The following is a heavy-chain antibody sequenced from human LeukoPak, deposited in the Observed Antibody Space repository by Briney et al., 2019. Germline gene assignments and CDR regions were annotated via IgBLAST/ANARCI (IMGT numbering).Heavy chain of an antibody. Sequence: PGGSLRLSCAASGFTFSPYGMHWVRQAPGKGLEWVAVIWYDGSNKYYADSVKGRFIISRDISKNTLYLQMSSLRVEDTAVFYCARSRMKTYYDSGSYYQTKNWYFDLWGRGTLVTVSS. J-gene: IGHJ2*01. D-gene: IGHD3-10*01. V-gene: IGHV3-33*08. CDR3: ARSRMKTYYDSGSYYQTKNWYFDL. CDR2: IWYDGSNK. CDR1: GFTFSPYG.